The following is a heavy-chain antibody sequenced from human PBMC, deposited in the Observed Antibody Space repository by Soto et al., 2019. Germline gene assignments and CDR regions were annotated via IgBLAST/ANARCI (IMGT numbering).Heavy chain of an antibody. Sequence: QVQLQESGPGLVKPSETLSLTCTVSGGSISTYFWSWIRQPPGKGLEWIGYIHHSGSTYYNPSLTSRFTISVDTSKSHFSLKLNSVTAADTAVYYCARESAGSGKNNWFDPWGQGTLVTVSS. V-gene: IGHV4-59*01. CDR3: ARESAGSGKNNWFDP. J-gene: IGHJ5*02. CDR1: GGSISTYF. CDR2: IHHSGST. D-gene: IGHD3-10*01.